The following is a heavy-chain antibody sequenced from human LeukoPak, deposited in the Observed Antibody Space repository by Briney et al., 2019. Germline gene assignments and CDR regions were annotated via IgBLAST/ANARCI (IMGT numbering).Heavy chain of an antibody. CDR1: GFTFSSYS. CDR3: ARARQNMDV. CDR2: ISSSGSTI. V-gene: IGHV3-48*01. Sequence: GGSLRLSCAASGFTFSSYSMNWVRQSPGKGLEWVSYISSSGSTIYYADSVRGRFTISRDSAKNALYLQRNSPKAEDTAVYYCARARQNMDVWGDGATVTV. J-gene: IGHJ6*01.